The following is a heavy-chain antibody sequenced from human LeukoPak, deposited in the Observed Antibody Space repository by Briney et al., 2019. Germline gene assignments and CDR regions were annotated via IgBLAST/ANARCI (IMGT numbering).Heavy chain of an antibody. CDR2: IYYSGST. V-gene: IGHV4-30-4*08. CDR3: ARVDRSVVASFDY. D-gene: IGHD2-21*01. CDR1: GGSISSGDYY. Sequence: PSQTLSLTCTVSGGSISSGDYYWSWIRQPPGKGLEWIGYIYYSGSTYYNPSLKGRVTISVDTSKNQFSLKLSSVTAADTAVYYCARVDRSVVASFDYWGPGTLVTVSS. J-gene: IGHJ4*02.